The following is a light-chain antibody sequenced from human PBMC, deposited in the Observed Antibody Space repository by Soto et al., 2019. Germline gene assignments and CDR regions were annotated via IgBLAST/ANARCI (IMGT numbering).Light chain of an antibody. CDR3: VLYIGTGISV. J-gene: IGLJ3*02. CDR2: STN. V-gene: IGLV8-61*01. CDR1: SGSVSTSYY. Sequence: QTVVTQEPSFSVSPGRTVTLTCGLSSGSVSTSYYPSWYQLTPGQAPRTLIYSTNTRSSGVPNRFSCSILEKKAALTITGAEADDESEYYCVLYIGTGISVFGGGTKVTVL.